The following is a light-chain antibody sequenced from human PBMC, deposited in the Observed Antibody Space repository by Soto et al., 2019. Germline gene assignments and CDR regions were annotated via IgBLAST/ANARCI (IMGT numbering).Light chain of an antibody. Sequence: DIQMTQSPSTLSASVGDRVTITCRASQSISSWLAWYQQKPGKAPNLLIYKASSLESGVPSRFSGSGSGTQFTLTIRSLQPEDFATSCCQQYNSYPLTFGGGTKGEIK. CDR2: KAS. J-gene: IGKJ4*01. CDR1: QSISSW. V-gene: IGKV1-5*03. CDR3: QQYNSYPLT.